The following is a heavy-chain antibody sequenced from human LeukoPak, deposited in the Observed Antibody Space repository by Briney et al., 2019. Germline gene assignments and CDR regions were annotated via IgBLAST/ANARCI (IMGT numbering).Heavy chain of an antibody. CDR2: IYSGGST. Sequence: GGSLRLSCAASGFTVSSNYMSWVRQAPGNGLEWVSVIYSGGSTYYADSVKGRFTISRDNSKNTLYLQMNSLRAEDTAVYYCRAYCSGGSCYSPFDYYGMDVWGQGTTVTVSS. D-gene: IGHD2-15*01. CDR1: GFTVSSNY. CDR3: RAYCSGGSCYSPFDYYGMDV. J-gene: IGHJ6*02. V-gene: IGHV3-53*01.